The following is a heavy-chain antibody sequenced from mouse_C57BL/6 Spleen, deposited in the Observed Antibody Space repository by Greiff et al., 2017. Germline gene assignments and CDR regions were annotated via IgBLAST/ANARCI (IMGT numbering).Heavy chain of an antibody. CDR3: ARRGDYYGSSYGFAY. V-gene: IGHV1-61*01. J-gene: IGHJ3*01. CDR2: IYPSDSET. D-gene: IGHD1-1*01. CDR1: GYTFTSYW. Sequence: QVQLQQSGAELVRPGSSVKLSCKASGYTFTSYWMDWVKQRPGQGLEWIGNIYPSDSETHYNQKFKDKATLTVAKSSSTAYMQLSSLTSEDSAVYYCARRGDYYGSSYGFAYWGQGTLVTVSA.